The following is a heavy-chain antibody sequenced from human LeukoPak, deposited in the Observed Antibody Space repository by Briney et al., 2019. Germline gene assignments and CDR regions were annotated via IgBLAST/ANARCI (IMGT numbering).Heavy chain of an antibody. J-gene: IGHJ4*02. V-gene: IGHV3-23*01. CDR3: AKDGGVAGTFGAFDY. Sequence: PGGSLRLSCAASGFTFSSYAMSWVRQAPGKGLEWVSLISPGGDSTYYADSVKGRFTISRDNSKNTLYLQMNSLRAEDTAVYYCAKDGGVAGTFGAFDYWGQGTLVTVSS. CDR2: ISPGGDST. CDR1: GFTFSSYA. D-gene: IGHD6-19*01.